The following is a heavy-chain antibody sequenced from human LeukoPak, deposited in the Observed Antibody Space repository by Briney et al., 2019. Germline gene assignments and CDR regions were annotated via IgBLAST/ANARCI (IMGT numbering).Heavy chain of an antibody. V-gene: IGHV1-2*02. J-gene: IGHJ4*02. CDR3: ARVLGSGSFYAY. D-gene: IGHD3-10*01. Sequence: ASVKVSCKTSGYTFTSYYINWVRQAPGLGLEWMGWNNPSSGGPNYAQKFQDRVTMTRDTSISTAYMELSRLRSDDTAVYYCARVLGSGSFYAYWGQGTLVTVSS. CDR2: NNPSSGGP. CDR1: GYTFTSYY.